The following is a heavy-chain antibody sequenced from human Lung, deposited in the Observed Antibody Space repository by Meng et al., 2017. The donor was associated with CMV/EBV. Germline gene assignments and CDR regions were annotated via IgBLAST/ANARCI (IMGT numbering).Heavy chain of an antibody. CDR3: AKDYDFWSAYPDYYGMDV. V-gene: IGHV3-33*06. Sequence: GGSLRLSCAASGFTFSTYGMHWVRQAPGKGLERVAVIWNDGSKKYYADSVKGRFTISRDNSKNTLYLQMNSLRAEDTAVYYCAKDYDFWSAYPDYYGMDVXGQGXTVTVSS. CDR2: IWNDGSKK. J-gene: IGHJ6*02. CDR1: GFTFSTYG. D-gene: IGHD3-3*01.